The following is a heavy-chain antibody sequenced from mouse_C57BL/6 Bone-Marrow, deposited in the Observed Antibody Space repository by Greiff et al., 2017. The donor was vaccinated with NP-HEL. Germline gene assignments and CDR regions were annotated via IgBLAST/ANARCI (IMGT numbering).Heavy chain of an antibody. Sequence: EVQLQQSGPELVKPGASVKISCKASGYTFTDYYMNWVKQSHGKSLEWIGDINPNNGGTSYNQKFKGKATLTVDKSSSTAYMELRSLTSEDSAVYYCARHFYYAMDYWGQGTSVTVSS. CDR2: INPNNGGT. CDR1: GYTFTDYY. V-gene: IGHV1-26*01. J-gene: IGHJ4*01. CDR3: ARHFYYAMDY.